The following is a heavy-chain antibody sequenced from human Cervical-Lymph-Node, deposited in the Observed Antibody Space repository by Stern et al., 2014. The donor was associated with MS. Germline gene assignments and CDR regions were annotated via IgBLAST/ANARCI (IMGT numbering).Heavy chain of an antibody. CDR1: GFTFSRYA. CDR3: ASGSGSDRGYYYGMDV. D-gene: IGHD3-10*01. Sequence: VHLVESGGGVVQPGRSLRLSCAASGFTFSRYAMHWVRQAPGKGLEWVAVISYDGSNKYYADSVKGRFTISRDNSKNTLYLQVNSLRPGDTAVYYCASGSGSDRGYYYGMDVWGQGTTVTVSS. CDR2: ISYDGSNK. J-gene: IGHJ6*02. V-gene: IGHV3-30-3*01.